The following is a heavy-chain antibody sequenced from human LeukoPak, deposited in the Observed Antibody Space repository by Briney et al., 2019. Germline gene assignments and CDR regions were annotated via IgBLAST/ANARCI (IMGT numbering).Heavy chain of an antibody. Sequence: SETLSLTCTVSGGPISSSGQYWGWIRQPPGKGLEWIGTIYYSGSTYYNPSLKSRVTVSVDTSKNQFSLKLSSVTASDTAMYYCARQVQGVIRPDYWGQGTLVTVSS. CDR1: GGPISSSGQY. CDR2: IYYSGST. J-gene: IGHJ4*02. CDR3: ARQVQGVIRPDY. V-gene: IGHV4-39*01. D-gene: IGHD1-1*01.